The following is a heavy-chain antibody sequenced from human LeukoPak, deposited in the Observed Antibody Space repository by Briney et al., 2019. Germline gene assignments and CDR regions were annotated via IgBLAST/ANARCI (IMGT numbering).Heavy chain of an antibody. CDR3: PLPAGYYDSSGNYEDY. D-gene: IGHD3-22*01. Sequence: GGSLRLSCAASGFTFSSYAMHWVGQAPGKGLEWVAVISYDGSNKYYADSVKGRSTISRDNSKNTLYLQMNSLRAEDTAVYYVPLPAGYYDSSGNYEDYCGQGTLVTVSS. V-gene: IGHV3-30*04. J-gene: IGHJ4*02. CDR2: ISYDGSNK. CDR1: GFTFSSYA.